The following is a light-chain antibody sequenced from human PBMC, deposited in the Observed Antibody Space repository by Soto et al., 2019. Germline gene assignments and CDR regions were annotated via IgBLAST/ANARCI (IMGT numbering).Light chain of an antibody. Sequence: QTVVTQPTSLSASPGASASLTCTLRSDINVGASRIFWYQQKPGGPPQFLLKYRSDSDKQQGAGVPSRFSGSKDASANAGILLISGLQSEDEADYYCKIWHSGAWVFGGGTQLTVL. CDR1: SDINVGASR. J-gene: IGLJ2*01. V-gene: IGLV5-45*01. CDR2: YRSDSDK. CDR3: KIWHSGAWV.